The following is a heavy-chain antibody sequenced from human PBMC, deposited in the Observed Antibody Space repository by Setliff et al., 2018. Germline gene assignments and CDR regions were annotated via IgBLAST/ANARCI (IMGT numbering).Heavy chain of an antibody. Sequence: KPSETLSLTCAVSGYSVRSGYYWGWVRQPPGKGLEWIGSIFHSGKTYYNPSLQSRVTISIETSKNRFSLKLNSVNDADTAVYYCVRGIGTPWGQGTLVTVSS. CDR3: VRGIGTP. J-gene: IGHJ5*02. CDR1: GYSVRSGYY. CDR2: IFHSGKT. V-gene: IGHV4-38-2*01.